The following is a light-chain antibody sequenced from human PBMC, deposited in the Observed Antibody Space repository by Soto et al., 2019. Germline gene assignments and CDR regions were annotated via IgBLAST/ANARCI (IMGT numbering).Light chain of an antibody. Sequence: QSVLTQPASVSGSPGQSITISCTGTSSDVGSYNLVSWYQQHPGKAPKLMIYEVSKRPSGVSNRFSGSKSGNTASPTISGLQAGDEADYYCCSYAGSSTYVFGTGTKVTVL. CDR1: SSDVGSYNL. J-gene: IGLJ1*01. CDR3: CSYAGSSTYV. CDR2: EVS. V-gene: IGLV2-23*02.